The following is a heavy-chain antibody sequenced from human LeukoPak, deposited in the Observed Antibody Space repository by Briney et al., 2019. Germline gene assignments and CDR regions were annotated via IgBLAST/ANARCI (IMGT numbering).Heavy chain of an antibody. J-gene: IGHJ5*02. Sequence: ASVKVSCKASGYTFASYAMHWVRQAPGQRLEWMGWINAGNGNAKYSQKFQGRVTITRDTSASTAYMELSSLRSEDTAVYYCARDFIVVVPAAIQDFWFDPWGQGTPVTVSS. D-gene: IGHD2-2*02. CDR3: ARDFIVVVPAAIQDFWFDP. CDR2: INAGNGNA. V-gene: IGHV1-3*01. CDR1: GYTFASYA.